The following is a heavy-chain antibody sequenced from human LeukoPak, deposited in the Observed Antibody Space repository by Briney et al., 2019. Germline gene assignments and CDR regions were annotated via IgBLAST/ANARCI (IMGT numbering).Heavy chain of an antibody. D-gene: IGHD3-22*01. CDR3: ARLAASSYYYDSSGQDFLDY. Sequence: PSETLSLTCTVSGGSISTYYWSWIRQPAGKGLEWIGRIYISGSTNYNPSLKSRVTMSVDTSKNQFSLKLSSVTAADTAVYYCARLAASSYYYDSSGQDFLDYWGQGTLVTVSS. CDR1: GGSISTYY. J-gene: IGHJ4*02. V-gene: IGHV4-4*07. CDR2: IYISGST.